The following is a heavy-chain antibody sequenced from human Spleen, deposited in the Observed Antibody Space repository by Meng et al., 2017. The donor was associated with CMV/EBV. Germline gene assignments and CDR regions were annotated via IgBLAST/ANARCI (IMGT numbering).Heavy chain of an antibody. CDR3: AKSDGDYVFSFDY. CDR2: IYSGGSST. Sequence: AAAGFTFSRNARSWGRQAPGEGLEWVSVIYSGGSSTYYADSVKGRFTISRDNSKNTLYLQMNSLRAEDTAVYYCAKSDGDYVFSFDYWGQGTLVTVSS. J-gene: IGHJ4*02. CDR1: GFTFSRNA. D-gene: IGHD4-17*01. V-gene: IGHV3-23*03.